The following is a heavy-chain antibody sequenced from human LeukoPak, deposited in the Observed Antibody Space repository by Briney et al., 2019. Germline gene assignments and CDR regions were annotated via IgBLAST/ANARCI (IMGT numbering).Heavy chain of an antibody. D-gene: IGHD2-15*01. Sequence: SETLSLTCTVSGGSISSSSYYWGWIRQPPGKGLEWIGSIYHSGSTYYNPSLKSRVTISVGTSKNQFSLKLSSVTAADTAVYYCARGLDIVVVVAATPKGATFDIWGQGTMVTVSS. CDR3: ARGLDIVVVVAATPKGATFDI. CDR1: GGSISSSSYY. V-gene: IGHV4-39*07. J-gene: IGHJ3*02. CDR2: IYHSGST.